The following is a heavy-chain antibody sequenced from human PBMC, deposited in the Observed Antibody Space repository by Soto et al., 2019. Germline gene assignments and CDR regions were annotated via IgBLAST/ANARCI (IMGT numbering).Heavy chain of an antibody. Sequence: GGSLRLCCAASGFNVNSDYMNWVRQTPGKGLEWVASIYSGETTYYADSVRGRFTISSDKSKNTLYFQLSSLRIEDTAVYYCTRDGRGLGRLSLFEYWGQGVLVTVSS. CDR3: TRDGRGLGRLSLFEY. CDR2: IYSGETT. CDR1: GFNVNSDY. D-gene: IGHD2-21*02. J-gene: IGHJ4*02. V-gene: IGHV3-53*01.